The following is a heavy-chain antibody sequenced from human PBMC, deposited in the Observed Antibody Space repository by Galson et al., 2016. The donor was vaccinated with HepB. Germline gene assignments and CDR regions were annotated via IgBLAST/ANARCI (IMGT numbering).Heavy chain of an antibody. D-gene: IGHD2/OR15-2a*01. CDR3: ARDGISSLDQ. J-gene: IGHJ4*02. V-gene: IGHV3-30*05. Sequence: SLRLSCAASGFTFSSYGMHWVRQAPDKGLDWVALITPEGTDTYYADAVKGRFTIPRDNSKNTLSLQMNSLSAEGTAIYYCARDGISSLDQWGQGILVTVSS. CDR1: GFTFSSYG. CDR2: ITPEGTDT.